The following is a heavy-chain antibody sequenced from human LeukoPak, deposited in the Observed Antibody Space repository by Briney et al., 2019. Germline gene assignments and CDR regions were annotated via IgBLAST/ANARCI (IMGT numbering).Heavy chain of an antibody. CDR3: ATDAVGPTGY. D-gene: IGHD1-26*01. CDR2: ISYDGSNQ. CDR1: GFALSSNG. J-gene: IGHJ4*02. V-gene: IGHV3-30*03. Sequence: GGSLRLSCAASGFALSSNGMHWVRQAPGKGLEWVAIISYDGSNQDYADSVKGRFTISRDNSDNTVHLRMNSLRPEDTAVYYCATDAVGPTGYWGQGTLVAVSS.